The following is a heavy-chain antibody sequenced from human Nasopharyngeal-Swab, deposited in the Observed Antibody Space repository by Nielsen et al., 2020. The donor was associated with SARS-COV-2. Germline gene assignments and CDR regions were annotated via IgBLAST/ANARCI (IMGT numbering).Heavy chain of an antibody. Sequence: GESLKISCQGSGYSFTNYWIGWVRQMPGKGLEWMGIIYPGDSDTRYSPSFQGQVTISADKSISTAYLQWSSLKASDTAMYYCARQSGSYYDIADAFDIWGQGTMVTVSS. CDR2: IYPGDSDT. V-gene: IGHV5-51*01. CDR1: GYSFTNYW. J-gene: IGHJ3*02. D-gene: IGHD1-26*01. CDR3: ARQSGSYYDIADAFDI.